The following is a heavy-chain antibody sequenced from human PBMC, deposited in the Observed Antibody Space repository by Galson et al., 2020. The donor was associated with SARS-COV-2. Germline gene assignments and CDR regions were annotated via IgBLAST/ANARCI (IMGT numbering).Heavy chain of an antibody. V-gene: IGHV3-9*01. CDR3: AIGGPYGAEYFDY. D-gene: IGHD2-15*01. CDR2: ISWNSGSI. Sequence: GGSLRLSCAASGFTFDDYAMHWVRQAPGKGLEWVSGISWNSGSIGYADSVKGRFTISRDNAKNSLYLQMNSLRAEDTALYYCAIGGPYGAEYFDYWGQGTLVTVSS. J-gene: IGHJ4*02. CDR1: GFTFDDYA.